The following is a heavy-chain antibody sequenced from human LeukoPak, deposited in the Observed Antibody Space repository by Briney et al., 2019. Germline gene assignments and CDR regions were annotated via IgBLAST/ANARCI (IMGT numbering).Heavy chain of an antibody. J-gene: IGHJ4*02. CDR1: GYTFTGYY. D-gene: IGHD3-22*01. Sequence: ASVKVSCKASGYTFTGYYMHWVRQAPGQGLEWMGWINPNSGGTNYAQKFQGRVTMTRDTSISTAYMELSRLRSDDTAVYYCARGGRLKYYDSSGYSDYWGQGTLVTVSS. CDR2: INPNSGGT. V-gene: IGHV1-2*02. CDR3: ARGGRLKYYDSSGYSDY.